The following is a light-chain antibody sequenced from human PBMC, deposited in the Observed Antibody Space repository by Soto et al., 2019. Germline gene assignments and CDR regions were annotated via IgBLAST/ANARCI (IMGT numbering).Light chain of an antibody. Sequence: EIVLTQSPGTLSLSPGGRATLSCRASQSLSTNYLAWYQRKPGQAPRLLIYGASSRATDIPRRFSGSGSGTDFTLTITRLEPEDFAVYYCQQYGDSPPTFGQGTKVEIK. CDR2: GAS. CDR3: QQYGDSPPT. J-gene: IGKJ1*01. V-gene: IGKV3-20*01. CDR1: QSLSTNY.